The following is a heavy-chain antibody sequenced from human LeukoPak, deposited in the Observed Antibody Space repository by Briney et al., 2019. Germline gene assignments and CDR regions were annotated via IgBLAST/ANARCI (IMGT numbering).Heavy chain of an antibody. CDR1: GFTFGGYW. J-gene: IGHJ4*02. CDR3: ARDPGWRLEGYFDY. D-gene: IGHD1-1*01. CDR2: IKQDGSEK. V-gene: IGHV3-7*01. Sequence: GGSLRLSCAASGFTFGGYWMSWVRQAPGKGLEWVANIKQDGSEKYYVDSVEGRFTISRDNAKNSLYLQMNSLRAEDTAVYYCARDPGWRLEGYFDYWGQGTLVTVSS.